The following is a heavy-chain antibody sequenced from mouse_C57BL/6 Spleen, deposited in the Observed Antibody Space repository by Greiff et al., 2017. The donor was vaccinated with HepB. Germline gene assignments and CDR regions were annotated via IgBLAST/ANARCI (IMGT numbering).Heavy chain of an antibody. D-gene: IGHD1-1*01. CDR1: GFTFSSYA. V-gene: IGHV5-4*01. Sequence: EVQLQESGGGLVKPGGSLKLSCAASGFTFSSYAMSWVRQTPEKRLEWVATISDGGSYTYYPDNVKGRFTISRDNAKNNLYLQMSHLKSEDTAMYYCARGGSSPYYYAMDYWGQGTSVTVSS. CDR3: ARGGSSPYYYAMDY. J-gene: IGHJ4*01. CDR2: ISDGGSYT.